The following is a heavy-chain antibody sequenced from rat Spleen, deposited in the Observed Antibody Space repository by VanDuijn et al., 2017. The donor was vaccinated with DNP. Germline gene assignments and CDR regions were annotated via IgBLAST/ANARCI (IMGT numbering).Heavy chain of an antibody. CDR3: ARWRGTTGFDF. V-gene: IGHV3-3*01. J-gene: IGHJ2*01. Sequence: EVLLQESGPGLVKPSQSLSLTCSVTLYSITSSNNWNWLRKFPENKLEWMGHINGAGSTNYNPSLKSRISITRDTSKNQFFLQLNSVTSEDTATYYCARWRGTTGFDFWGQGVMVTVSS. CDR1: LYSITSSNN. CDR2: INGAGST. D-gene: IGHD1-1*01.